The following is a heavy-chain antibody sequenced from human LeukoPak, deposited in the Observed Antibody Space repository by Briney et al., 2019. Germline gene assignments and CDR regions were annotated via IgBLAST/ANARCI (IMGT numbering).Heavy chain of an antibody. CDR1: GASISXSXXD. CDR2: FYYSGST. Sequence: WEXXSXXCTVSGASISXSXXDWGXMRQPPGXGXXWIGSFYYSGSTSYTPSLKSRVPISVATSKTQFSLKLSSVTAADTAVYYCARHDSPSTYSRGWYGWGQGTLVTVSS. CDR3: ARHDSPSTYSRGWYG. D-gene: IGHD6-19*01. V-gene: IGHV4-39*01. J-gene: IGHJ4*02.